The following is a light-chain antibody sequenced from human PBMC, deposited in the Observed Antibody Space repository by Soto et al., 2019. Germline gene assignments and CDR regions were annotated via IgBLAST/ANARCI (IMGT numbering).Light chain of an antibody. CDR2: AAS. CDR1: QAISNY. V-gene: IGKV1-27*01. CDR3: QKYDRVPWT. J-gene: IGKJ1*01. Sequence: DIQMTQSPSSLSASVGDRVTITCRASQAISNYLAWYQQTPGKVPKLLIYAASTLQSGVPSRFGGSGSGTDFTLTISSLQPEDVATYYCQKYDRVPWTFGQGTKVEIK.